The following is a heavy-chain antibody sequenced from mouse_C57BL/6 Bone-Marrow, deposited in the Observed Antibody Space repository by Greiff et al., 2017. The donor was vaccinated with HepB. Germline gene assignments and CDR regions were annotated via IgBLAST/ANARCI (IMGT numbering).Heavy chain of an antibody. Sequence: EVKLEESGPGLAKPSQTLSLTCSVTGYSITSDYWNWLRKFPGNKLEYMGYISYSGSTYYNPSLKSRISITRDTSKNQYYLQLNSVTTEDTATYYCARGPPYDGYGYFDVWGTGTTVTVSS. J-gene: IGHJ1*03. CDR2: ISYSGST. CDR1: GYSITSDY. D-gene: IGHD2-3*01. V-gene: IGHV3-8*01. CDR3: ARGPPYDGYGYFDV.